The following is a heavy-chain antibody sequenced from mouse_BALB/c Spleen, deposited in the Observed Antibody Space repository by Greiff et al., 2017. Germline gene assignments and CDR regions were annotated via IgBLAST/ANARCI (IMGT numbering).Heavy chain of an antibody. V-gene: IGHV2-6-7*01. CDR2: IWGDGST. J-gene: IGHJ4*01. D-gene: IGHD2-1*01. CDR1: GFSLTGYG. Sequence: VQGVESGPGLVAPSQSLSITCTVSGFSLTGYGVNWVRQPPGKGLEWLGMIWGDGSTDYNSALKSRLSISKDNSKSQVFLKMNSLQTDDTARYYCARGNYGNYYAMDYWGQGTSVTVSS. CDR3: ARGNYGNYYAMDY.